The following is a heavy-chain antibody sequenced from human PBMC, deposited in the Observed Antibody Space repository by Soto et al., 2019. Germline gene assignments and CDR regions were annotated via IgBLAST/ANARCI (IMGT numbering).Heavy chain of an antibody. CDR1: GFTFSSYG. CDR2: IWYDGSNK. Sequence: QVQLVESGGGVVQPGRSLRLSCAASGFTFSSYGMHWVRQAPGKGLEWVAVIWYDGSNKYYADSVKGRFTISRDNSKNTLYLQMNSLRAEDTAVYYCARDSPYYYDSSGYSAGYFDYWGQGTLVTVSS. J-gene: IGHJ4*02. D-gene: IGHD3-22*01. CDR3: ARDSPYYYDSSGYSAGYFDY. V-gene: IGHV3-33*01.